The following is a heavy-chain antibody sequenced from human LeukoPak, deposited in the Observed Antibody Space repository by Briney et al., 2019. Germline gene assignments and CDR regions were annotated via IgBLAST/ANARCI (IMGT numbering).Heavy chain of an antibody. CDR1: GFTFSSYA. CDR2: ISGSGGSI. D-gene: IGHD3-22*01. V-gene: IGHV3-23*01. Sequence: PGGSLRLSCAASGFTFSSYAMSWVRQAPGKGLEWVSAISGSGGSIYYADSVKGRFTISRDNSKNTLYLQMNSLRAEDTAVYYCARGGIVAYRGFFDYWGQGTLVTVSS. J-gene: IGHJ4*02. CDR3: ARGGIVAYRGFFDY.